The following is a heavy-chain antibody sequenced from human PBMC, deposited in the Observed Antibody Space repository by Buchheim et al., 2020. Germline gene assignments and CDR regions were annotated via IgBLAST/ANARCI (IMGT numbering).Heavy chain of an antibody. CDR3: ARMVNSRDSFDDYDSSGYLPNDY. CDR1: GGSFSGYY. J-gene: IGHJ4*02. D-gene: IGHD3-22*01. V-gene: IGHV4-34*01. CDR2: INHSGST. Sequence: QVQLQQWGAGLLKPSETLSLTCAVYGGSFSGYYWSWIRQPPGKGLEWIGEINHSGSTNYNPSLKSRVIISVDTSKNQFSLKLSSVTAADTAVYYCARMVNSRDSFDDYDSSGYLPNDYWGQGTL.